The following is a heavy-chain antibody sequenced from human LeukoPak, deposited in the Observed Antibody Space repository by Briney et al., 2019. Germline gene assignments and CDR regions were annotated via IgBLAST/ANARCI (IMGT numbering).Heavy chain of an antibody. J-gene: IGHJ6*03. D-gene: IGHD3-3*01. CDR2: IYYSGST. CDR1: GGSISSYY. V-gene: IGHV4-59*08. CDR3: ARADFWSGYPNDYYYMDV. Sequence: SETLSLTCTVSGGSISSYYWSWIRQPPGKGLEWIGYIYYSGSTNYNPSLKSRVTISVDTSKNQFSLKLSSVTAADTAVYYCARADFWSGYPNDYYYMDVWGKGTTVTVSS.